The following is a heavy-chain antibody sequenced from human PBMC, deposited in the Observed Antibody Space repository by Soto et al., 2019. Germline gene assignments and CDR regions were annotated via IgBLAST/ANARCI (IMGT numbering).Heavy chain of an antibody. J-gene: IGHJ4*02. V-gene: IGHV3-23*01. Sequence: GGSLRLSCAASGFTFSSYAMSWVRQAPGKGLEWVSAISGSGGSTYYADSVKGRFTISRDNSKNTLYLQMNSLRAEDTAAYYCAKVGSSGYYRFDYWGQGTLVTVSS. CDR2: ISGSGGST. D-gene: IGHD3-22*01. CDR3: AKVGSSGYYRFDY. CDR1: GFTFSSYA.